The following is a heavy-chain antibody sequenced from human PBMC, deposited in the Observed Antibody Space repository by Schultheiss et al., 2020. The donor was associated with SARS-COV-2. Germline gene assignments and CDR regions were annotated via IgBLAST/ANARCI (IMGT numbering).Heavy chain of an antibody. J-gene: IGHJ6*02. CDR2: IYYSGST. Sequence: LRLSCTVSGGSISSGGYYWSWIRQHPGKGLEWIGYIYYSGSTYYNPSLKSRVTISVDTSKNQFSLKLSSVTAADTAVYYCASENYGSNYEVWGQGTTVTVSS. D-gene: IGHD1-7*01. V-gene: IGHV4-31*03. CDR1: GGSISSGGYY. CDR3: ASENYGSNYEV.